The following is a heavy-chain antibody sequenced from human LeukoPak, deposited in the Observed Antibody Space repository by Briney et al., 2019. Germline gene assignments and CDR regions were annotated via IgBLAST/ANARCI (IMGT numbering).Heavy chain of an antibody. CDR1: GGSISSYY. Sequence: SETLSLTCTVSGGSISSYYWSWIRQPPGKGLEWIGYIYYSGSTNYNPSLKSRVTISVDTSKNQFSLKLSSVTAADTAVYYCARGPYGSGSYYHYWGQGTLVTVSS. CDR3: ARGPYGSGSYYHY. CDR2: IYYSGST. J-gene: IGHJ4*02. V-gene: IGHV4-59*01. D-gene: IGHD3-10*01.